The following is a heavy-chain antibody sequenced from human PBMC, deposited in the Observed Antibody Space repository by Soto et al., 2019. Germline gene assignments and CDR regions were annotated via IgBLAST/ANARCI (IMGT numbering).Heavy chain of an antibody. D-gene: IGHD1-1*01. V-gene: IGHV3-74*03. Sequence: VQLVESGGGLVQPGGSLRLSCAASGFAFGSYWMHWVRQAPGKGLVWVSRISQDGAIATQADSVKGRFTISRDNAKNTLFLPMNSLRAVDTAVYYCLRDQRHWNEFADQRGQGTLVTVSS. CDR2: ISQDGAIA. CDR3: LRDQRHWNEFADQ. CDR1: GFAFGSYW. J-gene: IGHJ4*02.